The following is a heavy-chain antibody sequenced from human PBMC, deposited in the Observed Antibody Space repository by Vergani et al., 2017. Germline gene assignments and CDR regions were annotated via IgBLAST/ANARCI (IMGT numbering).Heavy chain of an antibody. V-gene: IGHV4-61*02. CDR3: ARGESRTDWLDR. CDR1: GVSVSSTAFY. D-gene: IGHD3/OR15-3a*01. J-gene: IGHJ5*02. Sequence: QVQLQESGPGLVKPSQTLSLTCSVSGVSVSSTAFYWNWIRQPAGKGLEWIGRIYGSGNINYNPSLERRVTISRDTSKNQFSLKVHSVTAADTAVYYCARGESRTDWLDRWGQGTQVVVSS. CDR2: IYGSGNI.